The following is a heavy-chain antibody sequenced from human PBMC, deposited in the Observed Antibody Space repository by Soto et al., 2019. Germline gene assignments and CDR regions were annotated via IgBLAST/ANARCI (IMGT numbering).Heavy chain of an antibody. Sequence: QVQLQESGPGLVKPSQTLSLTCTVSGGSISSGDYYWSWIRQPPGKGLEWIGYIYYSGSTYYNPALNTRVTISVDTSKNQFSLKLSSVTAADTAVYYCARDLDYGDIYGMDVWGQGTTVTVSS. J-gene: IGHJ6*02. CDR1: GGSISSGDYY. CDR2: IYYSGST. CDR3: ARDLDYGDIYGMDV. V-gene: IGHV4-30-4*01. D-gene: IGHD4-17*01.